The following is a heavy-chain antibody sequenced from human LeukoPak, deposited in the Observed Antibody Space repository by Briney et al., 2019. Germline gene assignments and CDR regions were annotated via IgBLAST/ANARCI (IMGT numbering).Heavy chain of an antibody. CDR2: IYPGDSDT. CDR3: ARAATGITGETDY. CDR1: GYSFTNYW. D-gene: IGHD1-20*01. J-gene: IGHJ4*02. Sequence: GESLKISCQDSGYSFTNYWIGWVRQMSGKGLEWMGIIYPGDSDTRYNPSFRGQVTISADKSISTAYLQWSSLEASDTAMYYCARAATGITGETDYWGQGTLVTVSS. V-gene: IGHV5-51*01.